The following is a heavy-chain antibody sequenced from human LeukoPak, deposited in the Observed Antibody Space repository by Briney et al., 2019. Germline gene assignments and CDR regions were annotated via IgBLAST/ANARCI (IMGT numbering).Heavy chain of an antibody. Sequence: SETLSLTCTVSGGSISTYYWSWIRQPPGKGLEWIGYIFDSGSTNYNPSLKSRVTISVDTSKSQFSLSLSSVTAADTAVYYCARHRSGSSWFAPWGQGTLVTVSS. D-gene: IGHD6-19*01. CDR1: GGSISTYY. CDR3: ARHRSGSSWFAP. J-gene: IGHJ5*02. V-gene: IGHV4-59*08. CDR2: IFDSGST.